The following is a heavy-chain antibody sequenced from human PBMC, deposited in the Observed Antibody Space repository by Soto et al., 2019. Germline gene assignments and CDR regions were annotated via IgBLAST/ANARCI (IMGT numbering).Heavy chain of an antibody. V-gene: IGHV1-46*01. CDR2: INPSGGST. CDR1: GYTFTSYY. CDR3: ARDRYVVRGVIIQNYGMDV. Sequence: QVQLVQSGAEVKKPGASVKVSCKASGYTFTSYYMHWVRQAPGQGLEWMGIINPSGGSTSYAQKFQGRVTMTRDTYTSTVYMELSSLRSEDTAVYYCARDRYVVRGVIIQNYGMDVWGQGTTVTVSS. J-gene: IGHJ6*02. D-gene: IGHD3-10*01.